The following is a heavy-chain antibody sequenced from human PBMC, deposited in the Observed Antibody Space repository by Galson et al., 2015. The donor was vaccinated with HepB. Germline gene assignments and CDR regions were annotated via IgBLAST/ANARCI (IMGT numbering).Heavy chain of an antibody. J-gene: IGHJ4*02. CDR3: AKGVAAAGHHFDY. V-gene: IGHV3-23*01. CDR2: FNAVGNT. Sequence: SLRLSCATSGFTFSSYVMAWVRQAPGKGLEWVSSFNAVGNTNYADSVKGRFTISRDYSNNVLFLQMTSLRAEDTALYYCAKGVAAAGHHFDYWGQGTLVTVSS. D-gene: IGHD2-2*01. CDR1: GFTFSSYV.